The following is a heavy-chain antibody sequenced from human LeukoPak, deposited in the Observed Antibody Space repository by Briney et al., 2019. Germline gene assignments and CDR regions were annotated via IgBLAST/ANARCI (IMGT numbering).Heavy chain of an antibody. CDR1: GGSFSGYY. J-gene: IGHJ5*01. CDR2: INHSGST. V-gene: IGHV4-34*01. Sequence: PSETLSLTCAVYGGSFSGYYWSWIRQPPGKGLEWIGEINHSGSTNYNPSLKSRVTISVDTSKNQFSLKLSSVTAADTAVYYCARRGTSGYCSSTSCSWSPNWFDSWGQGTLVTVSS. D-gene: IGHD2-2*01. CDR3: ARRGTSGYCSSTSCSWSPNWFDS.